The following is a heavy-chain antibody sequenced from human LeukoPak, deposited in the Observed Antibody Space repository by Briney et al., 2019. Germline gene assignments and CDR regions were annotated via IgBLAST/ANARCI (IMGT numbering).Heavy chain of an antibody. V-gene: IGHV4-31*03. CDR2: IYYSGST. CDR3: AREERMVRGVMFDY. J-gene: IGHJ4*02. Sequence: SETLSLTCTVSGGSISSGGYYWSWIRQHPGKGLEWIGYIYYSGSTYYNPSLKSRVTISVDTSKNQFSLKLSSMTAADTAVYYCAREERMVRGVMFDYWGQGTLVTVSS. D-gene: IGHD3-10*01. CDR1: GGSISSGGYY.